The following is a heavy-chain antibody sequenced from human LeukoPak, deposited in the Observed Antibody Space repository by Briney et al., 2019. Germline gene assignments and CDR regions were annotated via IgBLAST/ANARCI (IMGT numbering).Heavy chain of an antibody. D-gene: IGHD6-13*01. Sequence: GGSLRLSCAASGFSFSSYEMDWVRQAPGKGLEWISYITSSGTTTYYADSVKGRFTISRDNAKNSLYLQMNSLRSEDTAVYYCADMGIAPALENWCQGTLVTVSS. CDR1: GFSFSSYE. J-gene: IGHJ4*02. CDR3: ADMGIAPALEN. V-gene: IGHV3-48*03. CDR2: ITSSGTTT.